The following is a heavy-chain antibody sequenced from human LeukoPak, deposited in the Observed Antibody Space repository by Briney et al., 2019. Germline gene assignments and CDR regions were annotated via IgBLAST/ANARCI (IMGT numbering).Heavy chain of an antibody. D-gene: IGHD3-10*01. V-gene: IGHV5-10-1*01. CDR3: ARNRGGVYYYGSGSYFDLRFDY. Sequence: GESLKISCKGSGYSFTSYWISWVRQMPGKGLEWMGRIDPSDSYTNHSPSFQGHVTISADKSISTAYLQWSSLKASATAMYYCARNRGGVYYYGSGSYFDLRFDYWGQGTLVTVSS. CDR1: GYSFTSYW. J-gene: IGHJ4*02. CDR2: IDPSDSYT.